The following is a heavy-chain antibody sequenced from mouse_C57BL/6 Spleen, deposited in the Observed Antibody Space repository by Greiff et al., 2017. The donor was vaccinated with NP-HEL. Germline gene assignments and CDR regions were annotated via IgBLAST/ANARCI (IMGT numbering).Heavy chain of an antibody. Sequence: VQLQQSGAELVRPGASVKLSCKASGYTFTDYYINWVKQRPGQGLEWIARIYPGSGNTYYNEKFKGKATLTAEKSSSTAYMQLSSLTSEDSAVYFCARGYDGYYPYYFDYWGQGTTLTVSS. D-gene: IGHD2-3*01. CDR1: GYTFTDYY. CDR2: IYPGSGNT. V-gene: IGHV1-76*01. CDR3: ARGYDGYYPYYFDY. J-gene: IGHJ2*01.